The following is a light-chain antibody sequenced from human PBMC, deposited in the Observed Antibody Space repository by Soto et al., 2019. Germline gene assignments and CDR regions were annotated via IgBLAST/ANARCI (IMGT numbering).Light chain of an antibody. J-gene: IGKJ1*01. CDR2: RAS. CDR3: QQYDKWPWT. Sequence: EVVMTQSPANLSVSPGVGATLSCRATESISSSYLAWYQQKPGQAPRLLIYRASTRATDIPARFSGSGSGTEFTLTIISLQSEDFAVYYCQQYDKWPWTFGLGTKVDIK. CDR1: ESISSSY. V-gene: IGKV3-15*01.